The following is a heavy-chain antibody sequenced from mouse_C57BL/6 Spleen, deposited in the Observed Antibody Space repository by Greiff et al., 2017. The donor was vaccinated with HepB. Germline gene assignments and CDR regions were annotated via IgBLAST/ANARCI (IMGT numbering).Heavy chain of an antibody. CDR1: GYTFTSYW. D-gene: IGHD1-1*01. V-gene: IGHV1-50*01. J-gene: IGHJ1*03. Sequence: QVQLKQPGAELVKPGASVKLSCKASGYTFTSYWMQWVKQRPGQGLEWIGEIDPSDSYTNYNQKFKGKATLTVDTSSSTAYMQLSSLTSEDSAVYYCARSGPYYYGSSYRYFDVWGTGTTVTVSS. CDR3: ARSGPYYYGSSYRYFDV. CDR2: IDPSDSYT.